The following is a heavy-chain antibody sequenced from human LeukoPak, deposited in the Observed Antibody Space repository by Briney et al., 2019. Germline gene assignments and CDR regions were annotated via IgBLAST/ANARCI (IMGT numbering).Heavy chain of an antibody. Sequence: SGTLSLTCAVSGGSISSSNWWSWVRQPPGKGLEWIGEIYHSGSTNYYPTLKSRVTISVDTSKNQFSLKLSSVTAADTAVYYCARVEYRSSSTLNWFDSWGQGTLVTVSS. D-gene: IGHD6-6*01. CDR1: GGSISSSNW. CDR2: IYHSGST. J-gene: IGHJ5*01. V-gene: IGHV4-4*02. CDR3: ARVEYRSSSTLNWFDS.